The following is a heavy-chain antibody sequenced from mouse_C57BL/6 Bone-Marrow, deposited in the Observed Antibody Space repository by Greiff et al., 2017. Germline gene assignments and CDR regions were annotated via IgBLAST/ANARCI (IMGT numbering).Heavy chain of an antibody. J-gene: IGHJ3*01. CDR2: IYPGDGDT. CDR1: GYAFSSYW. Sequence: VQLQQSGAELVKPGASVKISCKASGYAFSSYWMNWVKQRPGKGLEWIGQIYPGDGDTNYNGKFKGKATLTADKSSSTAYMRLSSLTSEDSAVYFGARGDWDLAWFAYWGQGTLVTVSA. D-gene: IGHD4-1*01. CDR3: ARGDWDLAWFAY. V-gene: IGHV1-80*01.